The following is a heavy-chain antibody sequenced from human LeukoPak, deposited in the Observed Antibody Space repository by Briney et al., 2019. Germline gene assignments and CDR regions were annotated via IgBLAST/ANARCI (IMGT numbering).Heavy chain of an antibody. CDR3: VNLGYCTTSSCQP. Sequence: GGPLRLPLAPPGFPSNNYFMHWAPQAPGKGLVWVSRITSDGRGTNYADSVKGRFTISRDNAKNTLYLQMNSLRVEDTAVYYCVNLGYCTTSSCQPWGQGTLATVSS. CDR1: GFPSNNYF. J-gene: IGHJ4*02. D-gene: IGHD2-2*01. CDR2: ITSDGRGT. V-gene: IGHV3-74*01.